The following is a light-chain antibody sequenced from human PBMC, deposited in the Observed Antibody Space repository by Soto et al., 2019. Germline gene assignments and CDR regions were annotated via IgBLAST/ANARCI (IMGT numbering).Light chain of an antibody. CDR1: SLGIGAFNH. J-gene: IGLJ1*01. CDR3: SSYPSSSSYV. CDR2: DVI. Sequence: QAALTHAASVSDSNGQSMTISCIRTSLGIGAFNHVSWHQQQPGKAPKIIIYDVINRPSAVSNRFSGSKTSNTASLIISGLQAVDEADYYCSSYPSSSSYVFGSGTKVTVL. V-gene: IGLV2-14*03.